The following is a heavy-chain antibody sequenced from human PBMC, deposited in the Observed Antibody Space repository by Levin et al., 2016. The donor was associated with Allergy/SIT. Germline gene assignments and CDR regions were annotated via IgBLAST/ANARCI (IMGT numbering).Heavy chain of an antibody. V-gene: IGHV1-18*01. Sequence: ASVKVSCKASGYTFTSYAMHWVRQAPGQRLEWMGWISAYNGNTNYAQKLQGRVTMTTDTSTSTAYMELRSLRSDDTAVYYCATARWFGELVNWFDPWGQGTLVTVSS. D-gene: IGHD3-10*01. J-gene: IGHJ5*02. CDR1: GYTFTSYA. CDR2: ISAYNGNT. CDR3: ATARWFGELVNWFDP.